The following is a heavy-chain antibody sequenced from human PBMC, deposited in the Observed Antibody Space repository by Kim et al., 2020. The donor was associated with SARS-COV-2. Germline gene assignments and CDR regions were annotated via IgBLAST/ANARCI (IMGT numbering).Heavy chain of an antibody. CDR2: ISYDGSNK. V-gene: IGHV3-30-3*01. CDR1: GFTFSSYA. CDR3: ARDGGGVERYYYDSSAYYTIRYYYYGMDV. J-gene: IGHJ6*02. Sequence: LSLTCAASGFTFSSYAMHWVRQAPGKGLEWVAVISYDGSNKYYADSVKGRFTISRDNSKNTLYLQMNSLRAEDTAVYYCARDGGGVERYYYDSSAYYTIRYYYYGMDVWGQGATVTVSS. D-gene: IGHD3-22*01.